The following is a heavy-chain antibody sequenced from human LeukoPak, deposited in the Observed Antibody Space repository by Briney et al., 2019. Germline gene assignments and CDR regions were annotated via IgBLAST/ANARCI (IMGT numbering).Heavy chain of an antibody. CDR3: ARAQYDYGSGSYYYYYYMDV. CDR2: IYTSGNT. Sequence: SQTLSLTCTVSGGSISSGSYYWSWIRQPAGKGLEWIGRIYTSGNTNYNPSLKSRVTISVDTSKNQFSLKLSSVTAADTAVYYCARAQYDYGSGSYYYYYYMDVWGKGTTVTVSS. CDR1: GGSISSGSYY. J-gene: IGHJ6*03. V-gene: IGHV4-61*02. D-gene: IGHD3-10*01.